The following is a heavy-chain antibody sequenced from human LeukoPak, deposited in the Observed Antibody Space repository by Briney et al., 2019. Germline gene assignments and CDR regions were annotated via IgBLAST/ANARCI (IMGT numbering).Heavy chain of an antibody. J-gene: IGHJ4*02. Sequence: GSLRLSCAASGFTFSSYSMNWVRQAPGKGLEWVSSISSSSSYIYYADSVKGRLTISRDNAKNSLYLQMNSLRAEDTAVYYCARDLREGVFDYWGQGTLVTVSS. CDR3: ARDLREGVFDY. V-gene: IGHV3-21*01. D-gene: IGHD3-10*01. CDR2: ISSSSSYI. CDR1: GFTFSSYS.